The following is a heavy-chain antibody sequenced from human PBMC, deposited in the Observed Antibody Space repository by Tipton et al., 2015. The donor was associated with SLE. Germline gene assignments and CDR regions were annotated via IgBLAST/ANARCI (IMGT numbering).Heavy chain of an antibody. CDR3: ARGARGNTVSLFQN. CDR2: TYYRSKWYS. Sequence: GLVKPSQTLSLTCAISGDSVSANSAAWNWIRQSPSRGLEWLGRTYYRSKWYSDYAVSVKSRMTINPDTSKNQFSLHLSSVTPEDTAVYYCARGARGNTVSLFQNWGQGTLVTVSS. V-gene: IGHV6-1*01. CDR1: GDSVSANSAA. J-gene: IGHJ4*02. D-gene: IGHD3-16*01.